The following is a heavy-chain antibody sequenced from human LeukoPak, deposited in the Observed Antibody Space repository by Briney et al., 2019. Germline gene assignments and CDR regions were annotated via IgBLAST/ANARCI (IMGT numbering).Heavy chain of an antibody. Sequence: GGSLRLSCAASGFTFINYWMSWVRQAPGKGLEWVANMKQDGSVKYYVDSMKGRFTISRDNAKNSLYLQMNSLRAEDTAVYYCARTITVTTVQYYFDYWGQGTLVTVSS. CDR3: ARTITVTTVQYYFDY. V-gene: IGHV3-7*01. CDR2: MKQDGSVK. CDR1: GFTFINYW. J-gene: IGHJ4*02. D-gene: IGHD4-11*01.